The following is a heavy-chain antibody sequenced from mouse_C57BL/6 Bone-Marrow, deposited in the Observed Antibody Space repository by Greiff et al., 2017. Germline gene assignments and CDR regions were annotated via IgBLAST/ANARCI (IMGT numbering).Heavy chain of an antibody. CDR1: GFTFSDYY. V-gene: IGHV5-12*01. D-gene: IGHD1-1*01. CDR3: ARQSYYGP. Sequence: EVQGVESGGGLVQPGGSLKLSCAASGFTFSDYYMYWVRQTPEKRLEWVAYISNGGGSTYYPDTVKGRFTISRDNAKNTLYLQMSRLKSEDTAMYYCARQSYYGPWGQGTLVTVSA. CDR2: ISNGGGST. J-gene: IGHJ3*01.